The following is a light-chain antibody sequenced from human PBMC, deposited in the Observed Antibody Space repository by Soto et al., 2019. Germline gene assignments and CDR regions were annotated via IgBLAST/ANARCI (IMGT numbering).Light chain of an antibody. Sequence: QSVLTQPASVSGSLGQSITISFTVTSGDIGSYNRVSWYQQHPGKAPNLIIYEVTDRPSGVSNRFSGSKSGKTASLTISGLQAEDAAEYYCSSYTNINTRAGVFGTGTKVTVL. CDR1: SGDIGSYNR. CDR3: SSYTNINTRAGV. J-gene: IGLJ1*01. V-gene: IGLV2-14*01. CDR2: EVT.